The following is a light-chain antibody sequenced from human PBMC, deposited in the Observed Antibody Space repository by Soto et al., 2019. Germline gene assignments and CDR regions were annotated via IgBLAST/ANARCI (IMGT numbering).Light chain of an antibody. J-gene: IGLJ1*01. CDR2: EVN. V-gene: IGLV2-14*01. CDR3: DSYTSTSTRV. Sequence: QSALTQSASVSGSPGQSITISCTGTSSNVGDNNFVSWHQQHPGKAPKVIIYEVNYRPSGVSNRFSGSKSGNTASLTISGLQAEDEADYYCDSYTSTSTRVFGTGTKVTVL. CDR1: SSNVGDNNF.